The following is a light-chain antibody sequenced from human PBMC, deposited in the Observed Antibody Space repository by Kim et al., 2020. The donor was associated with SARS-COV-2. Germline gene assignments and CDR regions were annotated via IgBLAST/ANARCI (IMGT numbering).Light chain of an antibody. J-gene: IGLJ2*01. CDR1: KLGDKY. V-gene: IGLV3-1*01. Sequence: SYELTQPPSVSVSPGQTASITCFGDKLGDKYACWYQQKPGQSPVLVIYEDTKRPSGIPERFSGSNSGNTATLTISWTQAMDEAVYYCQAWDSSTVVFGGG. CDR3: QAWDSSTVV. CDR2: EDT.